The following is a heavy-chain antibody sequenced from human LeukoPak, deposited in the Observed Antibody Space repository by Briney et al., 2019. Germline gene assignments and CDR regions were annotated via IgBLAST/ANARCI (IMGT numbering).Heavy chain of an antibody. CDR2: INYSGTT. CDR3: ARDVPTGYHDY. V-gene: IGHV4-39*07. D-gene: IGHD3-9*01. Sequence: PSETLSLTCTVSGGSISNTNYFWGWIRQPPGKGLEWIGSINYSGTTYYTPSLKSRPTISVDTSKNQFSLKLSSVTAADTAVYYCARDVPTGYHDYWGQGTLVTVSS. J-gene: IGHJ4*02. CDR1: GGSISNTNYF.